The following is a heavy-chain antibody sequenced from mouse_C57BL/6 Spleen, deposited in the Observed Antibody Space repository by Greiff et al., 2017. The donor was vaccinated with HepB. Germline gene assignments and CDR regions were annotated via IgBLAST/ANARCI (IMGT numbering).Heavy chain of an antibody. CDR3: ARSGTLAMDY. V-gene: IGHV1-63*01. D-gene: IGHD4-1*01. Sequence: QVQLKESGAELVRPGTSVKMSCKASGYTFTNYWIGWAKQRPGHGLEWIGDIYPGGGYTNYNEKFKGKATLTADKSSSTAYMQFSSLTSEDSAIYYCARSGTLAMDYWGQGTSVTVSS. CDR2: IYPGGGYT. J-gene: IGHJ4*01. CDR1: GYTFTNYW.